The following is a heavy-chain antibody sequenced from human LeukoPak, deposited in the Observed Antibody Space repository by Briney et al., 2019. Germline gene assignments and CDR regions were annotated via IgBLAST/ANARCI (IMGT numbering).Heavy chain of an antibody. V-gene: IGHV1-46*01. D-gene: IGHD1-1*01. Sequence: GASVKVSCKAFGYTFTSNYMHWVRHAPGQGPEWMGVISPSGGSTTYAQKFQGRVTLTRDMSTSTDYLELSSLRSEDTAVYYCASETKGYMDVWGKGTTVTVSS. CDR1: GYTFTSNY. CDR3: ASETKGYMDV. CDR2: ISPSGGST. J-gene: IGHJ6*03.